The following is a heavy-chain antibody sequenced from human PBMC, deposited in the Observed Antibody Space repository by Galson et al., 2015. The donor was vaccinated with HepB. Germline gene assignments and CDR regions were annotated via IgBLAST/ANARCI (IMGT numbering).Heavy chain of an antibody. J-gene: IGHJ5*02. CDR2: SSPYNHYT. D-gene: IGHD2-15*01. V-gene: IGHV1-18*01. Sequence: SVKVSCKAFGYTFSSYSITWVRQAPGQGLEWMGWSSPYNHYTNYAQKLQGRVTMTTDTSTSTAYMELRSLRSDDTAVYYCARGALIVVVDENPNNWFDPWGQGTLVTVSS. CDR3: ARGALIVVVDENPNNWFDP. CDR1: GYTFSSYS.